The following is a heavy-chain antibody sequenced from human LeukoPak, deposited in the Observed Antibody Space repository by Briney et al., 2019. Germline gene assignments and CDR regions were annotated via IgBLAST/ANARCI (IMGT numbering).Heavy chain of an antibody. Sequence: ASVKVSCKASGYTFTGYYMHWVRQAPRQGLEWMGWINPNSGGTNYAQKFQGRVTMTRDTSISTAYMELSRLRSDDTAVYYCARGMRRMVRGVIPVWFDPWGQGTLVTVSS. CDR1: GYTFTGYY. CDR3: ARGMRRMVRGVIPVWFDP. D-gene: IGHD3-10*01. J-gene: IGHJ5*02. V-gene: IGHV1-2*02. CDR2: INPNSGGT.